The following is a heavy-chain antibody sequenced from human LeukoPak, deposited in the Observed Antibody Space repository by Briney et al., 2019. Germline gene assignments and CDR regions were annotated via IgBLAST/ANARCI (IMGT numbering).Heavy chain of an antibody. CDR1: GYTFTSYY. D-gene: IGHD3-22*01. V-gene: IGHV1-46*01. CDR2: INASGGST. Sequence: ASVKVSCKASGYTFTSYYMHWVRQAPGQGLEWMGIINASGGSTSYAQKFQGRVTMTRDTSTSTVYMELSSLRSEDTAVYYCARATDYYDSSGPRGAFDIWGQGTMVTVSS. CDR3: ARATDYYDSSGPRGAFDI. J-gene: IGHJ3*02.